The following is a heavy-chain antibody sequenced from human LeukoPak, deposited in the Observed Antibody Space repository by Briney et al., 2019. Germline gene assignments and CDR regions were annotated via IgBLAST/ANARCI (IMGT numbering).Heavy chain of an antibody. CDR3: ARDLSTGTTLDYYYGMDV. CDR1: GFTFSSYA. D-gene: IGHD1-7*01. V-gene: IGHV3-30-3*01. Sequence: GRSLRLSCAASGFTFSSYAMHWVRQAPGKGLEWVAVISYDGSNKYYADSVKGRFTISRDNSKNTLYLQMNSLRSEDTAVYYCARDLSTGTTLDYYYGMDVWGQGTTVTVSS. CDR2: ISYDGSNK. J-gene: IGHJ6*02.